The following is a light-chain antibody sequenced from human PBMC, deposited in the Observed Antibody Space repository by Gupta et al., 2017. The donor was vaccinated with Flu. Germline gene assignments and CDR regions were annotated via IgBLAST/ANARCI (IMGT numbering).Light chain of an antibody. CDR1: QGISSY. CDR2: AAS. V-gene: IGKV1-8*01. J-gene: IGKJ3*01. CDR3: QQYYSYVRT. Sequence: AIRITQSPSSLSASTGDRVTITCRASQGISSYLAWYQQKPGKAPKLLIYAASTLQSGVPSRFSGSGSGTDFTLTISCLQSEDFATYYCQQYYSYVRTFGPGTKVDIK.